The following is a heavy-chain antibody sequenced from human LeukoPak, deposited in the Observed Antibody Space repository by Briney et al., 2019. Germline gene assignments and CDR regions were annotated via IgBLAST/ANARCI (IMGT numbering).Heavy chain of an antibody. J-gene: IGHJ1*01. V-gene: IGHV3-30-3*01. Sequence: GGSLRLSCAASGFTFSSYAMHWVRQAPGKGLEWVAVISYDGSNKYYADSVKGRFTISRDNSKNTLYLQMNSLRAEDTAVYYCARDQGSLGGANAIVVVGGNFQHWGQGTLVTVSS. D-gene: IGHD3-22*01. CDR1: GFTFSSYA. CDR2: ISYDGSNK. CDR3: ARDQGSLGGANAIVVVGGNFQH.